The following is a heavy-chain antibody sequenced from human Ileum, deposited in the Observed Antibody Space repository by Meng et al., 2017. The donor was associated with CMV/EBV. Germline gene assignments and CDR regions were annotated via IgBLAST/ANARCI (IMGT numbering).Heavy chain of an antibody. CDR1: RLTVSIHS. V-gene: IGHV3-66*02. CDR3: ARMTTLAIDN. J-gene: IGHJ4*02. CDR2: LYSQGTT. D-gene: IGHD4-11*01. Sequence: LSFAASRLTVSIHSMTWVRQAPGKGLEFVSVLYSQGTTYYADSVKGRFTISRDNSENTLYLQMDSLRTEDTAVYYCARMTTLAIDNWGQGTLVTVSS.